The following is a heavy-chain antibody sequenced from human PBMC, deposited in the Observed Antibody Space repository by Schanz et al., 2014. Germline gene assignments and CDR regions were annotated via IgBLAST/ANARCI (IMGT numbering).Heavy chain of an antibody. CDR3: ASVIMVAGNHRDGRDV. CDR2: ISNSGTYT. V-gene: IGHV3-11*05. CDR1: GFTFSDYY. D-gene: IGHD6-19*01. J-gene: IGHJ6*02. Sequence: VQLVESGGDLVQPGGSQRLSCAASGFTFSDYYMTWMRQAPGKGLEWISYISNSGTYTKYADSVKGRFVISRDNARSSLYLQMSSLRDGDTAVYYCASVIMVAGNHRDGRDVWGQGTTXIVSS.